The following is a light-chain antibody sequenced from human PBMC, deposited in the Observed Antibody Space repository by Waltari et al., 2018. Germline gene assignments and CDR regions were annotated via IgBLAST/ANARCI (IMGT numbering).Light chain of an antibody. CDR1: RIFGNDY. Sequence: CRASRIFGNDYLAWSQRKPGQAPRLLTLRASSRATGIPDRFSGSGSGTDFTLTISRLEPADFAVYYCQQYGRSPETFGQGTKLEIK. J-gene: IGKJ2*01. CDR2: RAS. CDR3: QQYGRSPET. V-gene: IGKV3-20*01.